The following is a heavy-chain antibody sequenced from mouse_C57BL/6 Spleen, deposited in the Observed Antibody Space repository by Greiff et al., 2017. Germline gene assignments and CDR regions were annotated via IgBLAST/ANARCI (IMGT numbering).Heavy chain of an antibody. CDR1: GFTFSSYG. D-gene: IGHD2-5*01. CDR3: ASGIVTPRFAY. Sequence: EVKLMESGGDLVKPGGSLKLSCAASGFTFSSYGMSWVRQTPDKRLEWVATISSGGSYTYYPDSVKGRFTISRDNAKNTLYLQMSSLKSEDTAMYYCASGIVTPRFAYWGQGTLVTVSA. J-gene: IGHJ3*01. V-gene: IGHV5-6*01. CDR2: ISSGGSYT.